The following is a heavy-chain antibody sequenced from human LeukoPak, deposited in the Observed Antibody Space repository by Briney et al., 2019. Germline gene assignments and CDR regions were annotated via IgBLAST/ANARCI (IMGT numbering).Heavy chain of an antibody. CDR1: VYTFTSYG. Sequence: ASVKVSCKASVYTFTSYGISWVRQAPGQGLEWMGWISAYNGNTNYAQKLQGRITMTTDTSTSTAYMELRSLRSDDTAVYYCARGDPNSSSWSPVDYWGQGTLVTVSS. J-gene: IGHJ4*02. CDR3: ARGDPNSSSWSPVDY. CDR2: ISAYNGNT. V-gene: IGHV1-18*01. D-gene: IGHD6-13*01.